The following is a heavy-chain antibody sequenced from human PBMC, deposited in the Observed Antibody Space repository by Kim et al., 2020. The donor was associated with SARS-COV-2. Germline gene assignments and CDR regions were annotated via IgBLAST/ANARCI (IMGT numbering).Heavy chain of an antibody. D-gene: IGHD3-10*01. CDR3: ARAMAARYYGSGTFYIDY. V-gene: IGHV1-69*01. J-gene: IGHJ4*02. Sequence: QGRVTITADESTSTAYMELSSLRSEDTAVYYCARAMAARYYGSGTFYIDYWGQGTLVTVSS.